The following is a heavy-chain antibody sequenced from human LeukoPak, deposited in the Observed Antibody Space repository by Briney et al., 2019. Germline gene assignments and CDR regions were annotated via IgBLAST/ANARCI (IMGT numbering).Heavy chain of an antibody. J-gene: IGHJ4*02. Sequence: GGSLRLSCAASGFTFSSFWMHWVRQAPGEGPVWVSRIKSDGSSTNYADSVKGRFIISRDNAKNTLYLQMNSLRAEDTAVYYCARGGLSSGWYANYWGQGTLVTVSS. V-gene: IGHV3-74*01. CDR1: GFTFSSFW. CDR2: IKSDGSST. D-gene: IGHD6-19*01. CDR3: ARGGLSSGWYANY.